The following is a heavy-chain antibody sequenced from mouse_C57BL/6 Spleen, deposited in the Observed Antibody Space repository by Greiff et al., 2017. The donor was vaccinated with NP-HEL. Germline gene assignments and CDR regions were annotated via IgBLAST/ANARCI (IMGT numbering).Heavy chain of an antibody. CDR2: ISYDGSN. J-gene: IGHJ4*01. Sequence: EVHLVESGPGLVKPSQSLSLTCSVTGYSITSGYYWNWIRQFPGNKLEWMGYISYDGSNNYNPSLKNRISITRDTSKNQFFLKLNSVTTEDTATYYCARKGNEMDYWGQGTSVTVSS. V-gene: IGHV3-6*01. CDR1: GYSITSGYY. CDR3: ARKGNEMDY.